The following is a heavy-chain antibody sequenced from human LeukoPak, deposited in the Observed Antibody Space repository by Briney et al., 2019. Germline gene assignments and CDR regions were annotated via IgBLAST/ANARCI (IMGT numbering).Heavy chain of an antibody. CDR1: GFTFSSYA. CDR3: AKDSSRWAFDY. Sequence: PGRSLRLSCAASGFTFSSYAMHWVRQAPGKGLEWVAVTLYDGSNEYYADSVKGRFTVSRDNSENTLYLQMNSLRSEDTAVYCCAKDSSRWAFDYWGQGTLVTVSS. CDR2: TLYDGSNE. D-gene: IGHD6-13*01. J-gene: IGHJ4*02. V-gene: IGHV3-30*04.